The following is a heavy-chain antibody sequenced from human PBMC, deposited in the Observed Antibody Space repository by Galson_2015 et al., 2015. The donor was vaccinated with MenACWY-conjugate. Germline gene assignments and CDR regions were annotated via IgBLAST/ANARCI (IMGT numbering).Heavy chain of an antibody. CDR2: VNPNGDCT. V-gene: IGHV1-46*01. CDR3: ERSLELITFDY. Sequence: RAEGLERVGIVNPNGDCTSYSQKCQGRVTMTRDTSTSTVYMELISLGSEDTSLYYCERSLELITFDYWGQGTLVTVSS. J-gene: IGHJ4*02. D-gene: IGHD2-8*01.